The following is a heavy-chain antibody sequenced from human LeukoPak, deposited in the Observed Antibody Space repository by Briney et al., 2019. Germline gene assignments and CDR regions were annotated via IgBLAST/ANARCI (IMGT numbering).Heavy chain of an antibody. CDR1: GGSFSGYY. V-gene: IGHV4-34*01. J-gene: IGHJ4*02. CDR3: ARVGRIAVAKTFDY. Sequence: PSETLSLTCAVYGGSFSGYYWSWIRQPPGKGLEWIGEINHSGSTNYNPSLESRVTISVDTSKNQFSLKLSSVTAADTAVYYCARVGRIAVAKTFDYWGQGTLVTVSS. CDR2: INHSGST. D-gene: IGHD6-19*01.